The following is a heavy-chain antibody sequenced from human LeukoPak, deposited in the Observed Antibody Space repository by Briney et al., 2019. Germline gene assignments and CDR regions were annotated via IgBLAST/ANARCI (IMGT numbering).Heavy chain of an antibody. Sequence: SETLSLTCTGSGGSISSSSYYWGWIRQPPGKGLEWIGSIYYSGSTYYNPSLKSRVTISVDTSKNQFSLKLSSVTAADTAVYYCAIQALYYYDSSGYPLPWYFDLWGRGTLVAVSS. CDR2: IYYSGST. J-gene: IGHJ2*01. CDR3: AIQALYYYDSSGYPLPWYFDL. CDR1: GGSISSSSYY. V-gene: IGHV4-39*01. D-gene: IGHD3-22*01.